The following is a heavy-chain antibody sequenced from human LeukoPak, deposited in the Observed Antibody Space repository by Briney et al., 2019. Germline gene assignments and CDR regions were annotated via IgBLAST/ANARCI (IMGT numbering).Heavy chain of an antibody. D-gene: IGHD2-21*01. CDR2: INSDGRMT. J-gene: IGHJ6*03. CDR3: ARYVDYYYYMDV. Sequence: GGSLRLSCAASGFTFSYHWMHWVRQAPGKGLVWVSRINSDGRMTFYADSVKGRFTISRDNDKNTVSLQMNSLRAEDTALYYCARYVDYYYYMDVWGKGTTVTVSS. V-gene: IGHV3-74*01. CDR1: GFTFSYHW.